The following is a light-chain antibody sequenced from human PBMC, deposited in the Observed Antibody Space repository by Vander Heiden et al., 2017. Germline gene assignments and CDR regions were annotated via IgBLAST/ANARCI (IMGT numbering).Light chain of an antibody. V-gene: IGKV4-1*01. CDR1: HSVLSTFNNKNY. J-gene: IGKJ3*01. CDR2: WAS. Sequence: DIVMTQSADSLAVSLRQRATINCKPSHSVLSTFNNKNYLAWYQQKPGQTPNLLIYWASTRESGVPDRFSGSGSGTNFTLTISNLQAEDMAVYYCQQYESARITFGHGTKVDIK. CDR3: QQYESARIT.